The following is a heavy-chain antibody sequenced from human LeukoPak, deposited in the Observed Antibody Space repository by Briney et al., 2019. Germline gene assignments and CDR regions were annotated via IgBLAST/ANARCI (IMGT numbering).Heavy chain of an antibody. CDR3: AREGDILTGYTLDY. CDR2: IIPIFGTA. D-gene: IGHD3-9*01. CDR1: GGTFSSYS. J-gene: IGHJ4*02. Sequence: ASVKLSCKASGGTFSSYSISWVRQAPGQGLEWIGGIIPIFGTANYAQMFQGRVTITADKSTSTAYMELSSLRSEDTAVYYCAREGDILTGYTLDYWGQGTLVTVSS. V-gene: IGHV1-69*06.